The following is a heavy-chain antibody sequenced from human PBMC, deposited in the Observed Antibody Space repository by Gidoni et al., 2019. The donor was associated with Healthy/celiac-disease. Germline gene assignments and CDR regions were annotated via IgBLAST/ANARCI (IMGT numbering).Heavy chain of an antibody. D-gene: IGHD6-19*01. V-gene: IGHV4-34*01. CDR1: GVSFSGYY. J-gene: IGHJ4*02. CDR3: ARRIPPSSGLYGYFDY. CDR2: INHSGST. Sequence: QVQLQQRGAGLLKPSETLSLTCVVYGVSFSGYYWSWIRQPPGKGLEWIGEINHSGSTNYNPSLKSRVTISVDTSKNQFSLKLSAVTAADTAVYYCARRIPPSSGLYGYFDYWGQGTLVTVSS.